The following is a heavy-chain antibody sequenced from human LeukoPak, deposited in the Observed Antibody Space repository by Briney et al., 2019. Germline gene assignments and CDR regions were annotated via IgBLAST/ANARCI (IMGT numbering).Heavy chain of an antibody. CDR1: GFTFSSYS. J-gene: IGHJ3*02. D-gene: IGHD3-3*01. CDR3: ARRETYYDFWSGYLDAFDI. V-gene: IGHV3-21*01. Sequence: GGSLRLSCAASGFTFSSYSMNWVRQAPGKGLEWVSSISSSSSYIYYADSVKGRFTISRDNAKNSLYLRMNSLRAEDTAVYYCARRETYYDFWSGYLDAFDIWGQGTMVTVSS. CDR2: ISSSSSYI.